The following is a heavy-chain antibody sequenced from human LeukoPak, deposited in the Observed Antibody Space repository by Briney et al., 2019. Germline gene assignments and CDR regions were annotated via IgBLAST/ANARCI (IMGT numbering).Heavy chain of an antibody. CDR3: ARHKVGEIFDD. CDR2: VYHIGGT. D-gene: IGHD3-3*01. J-gene: IGHJ4*02. Sequence: PSETLSLTCTVSGGSITDYYWSWIRQPPGQGLEWIGYVYHIGGTNYSPSLRRRVAISLAASKNQFSLTLTTVTAADTAHCFCARHKVGEIFDDWGQGKLVIVSS. CDR1: GGSITDYY. V-gene: IGHV4-59*08.